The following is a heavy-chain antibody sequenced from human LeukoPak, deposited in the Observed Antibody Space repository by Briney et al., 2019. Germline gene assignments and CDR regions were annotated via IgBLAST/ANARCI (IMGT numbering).Heavy chain of an antibody. V-gene: IGHV3-30*04. D-gene: IGHD6-13*01. CDR3: AKDLTNSWTIDY. CDR1: GFTFNNYF. J-gene: IGHJ4*02. Sequence: PWGSLRLSCAASGFTFNNYFMHWVRQDPGKGLEWVAAISFDGSNKYYAASMKGRFIISRDNSKNTLYLQMNSLRGEDTAVYYCAKDLTNSWTIDYWGQGTLITVSS. CDR2: ISFDGSNK.